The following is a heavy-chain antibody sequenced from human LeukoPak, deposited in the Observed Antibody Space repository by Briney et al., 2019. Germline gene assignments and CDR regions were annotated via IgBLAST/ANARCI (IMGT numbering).Heavy chain of an antibody. J-gene: IGHJ4*02. CDR3: ARDRGYYDSSGYYSY. V-gene: IGHV1-2*02. CDR2: INPNSGGT. CDR1: GYTFTGYY. D-gene: IGHD3-22*01. Sequence: ASVKVSCKASGYTFTGYYMHWVRQAPGQGLEWMGWINPNSGGTNYAQKFQGRVTMTRDTSISTAYMELSGLRSDDTAVYYCARDRGYYDSSGYYSYWGQGTLVTVSS.